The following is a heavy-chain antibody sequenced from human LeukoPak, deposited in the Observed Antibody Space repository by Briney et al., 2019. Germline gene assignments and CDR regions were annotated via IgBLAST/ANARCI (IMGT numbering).Heavy chain of an antibody. J-gene: IGHJ6*02. CDR3: ARHYGGGEYYYGMDV. V-gene: IGHV5-51*01. CDR2: IYPGDSDT. D-gene: IGHD2-21*01. CDR1: GYIFTNYW. Sequence: RGESLEISCRGSGYIFTNYWIGWVRQLPGKGLEWMGIIYPGDSDTRYSPSFQGQVTISADKSISTAYLQWSSLKASDTAMYYCARHYGGGEYYYGMDVWGQGTTVTVAS.